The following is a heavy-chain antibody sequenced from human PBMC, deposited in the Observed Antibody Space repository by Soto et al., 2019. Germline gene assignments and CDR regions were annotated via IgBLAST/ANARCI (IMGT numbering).Heavy chain of an antibody. CDR3: VGNRDGYNDRYYDS. CDR1: GFTVNRNH. CDR2: IYSGDNP. J-gene: IGHJ4*02. Sequence: EVQLVESGGGLVQPGGSLRLSCAASGFTVNRNHIAWVRQAPGKGLEWVSVIYSGDNPEYADSVKGRFTISRHNSKNLVFLQMDRLSVEDTAVYYCVGNRDGYNDRYYDSWGQGTLVSVSS. V-gene: IGHV3-53*04. D-gene: IGHD5-12*01.